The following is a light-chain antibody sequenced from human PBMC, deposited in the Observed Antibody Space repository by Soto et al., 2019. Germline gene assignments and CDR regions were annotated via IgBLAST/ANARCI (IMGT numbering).Light chain of an antibody. Sequence: QSALTQPASVSGSPGQSITISCTGTSSDIGHYDYVSWYQQHPGKAPKLMLYHVTSRPSGVSNRYSGSKSGNSASLTISGLQADDEGDYYCSSLTTSHSSVFGSGTKVT. CDR2: HVT. CDR3: SSLTTSHSSV. V-gene: IGLV2-14*03. CDR1: SSDIGHYDY. J-gene: IGLJ1*01.